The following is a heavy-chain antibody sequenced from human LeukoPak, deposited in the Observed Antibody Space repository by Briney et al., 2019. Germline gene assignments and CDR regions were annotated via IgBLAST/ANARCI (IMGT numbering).Heavy chain of an antibody. CDR3: ASHLIAAAGMLDY. V-gene: IGHV4-59*08. Sequence: SETLSLTCTVSGGSISSYYWSWIRQPPGKGLEWIGYIYYSGSTNYNPSLKSRVTISVDTSKNQFSLKLSSVTAADTAVYYCASHLIAAAGMLDYWGQGTLVTVSS. CDR2: IYYSGST. D-gene: IGHD6-13*01. CDR1: GGSISSYY. J-gene: IGHJ4*02.